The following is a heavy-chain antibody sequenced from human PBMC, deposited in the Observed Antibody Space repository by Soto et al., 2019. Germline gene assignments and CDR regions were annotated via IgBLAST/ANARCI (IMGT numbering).Heavy chain of an antibody. V-gene: IGHV3-74*01. CDR2: INSDGSST. CDR1: GFTFSSYW. J-gene: IGHJ5*02. D-gene: IGHD3-16*01. CDR3: AGGLPDWFDP. Sequence: GGSLRLSCAASGFTFSSYWMHWVRQAPGKGLVLVSRINSDGSSTSYADSVKGRFTISRDNAKNTLYLQMNSLRAEDTAVYYCAGGLPDWFDPWGQGTLVTVSS.